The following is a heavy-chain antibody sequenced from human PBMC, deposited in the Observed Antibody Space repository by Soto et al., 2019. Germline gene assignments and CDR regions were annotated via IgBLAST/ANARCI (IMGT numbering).Heavy chain of an antibody. CDR1: GFTFSRYG. J-gene: IGHJ3*02. V-gene: IGHV3-30*18. CDR3: AKDGLGDAFDI. Sequence: GGSLRLSCAASGFTFSRYGMHWVRQAPGKGLEWVAVISYDGSNKYYADSVKGRFTISRDNSKNTLYLQMNSLRAEDTAVYYCAKDGLGDAFDIWGQGTMVTVSS. CDR2: ISYDGSNK. D-gene: IGHD7-27*01.